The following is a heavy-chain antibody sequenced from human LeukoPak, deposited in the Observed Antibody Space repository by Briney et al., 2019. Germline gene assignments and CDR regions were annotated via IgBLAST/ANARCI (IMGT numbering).Heavy chain of an antibody. CDR2: ISYDGSNK. CDR3: ARDLYGGTSATFDY. J-gene: IGHJ4*02. Sequence: GRSLRLSCAASGFTFSSYAMHWVRQAPGKGLEWVAVISYDGSNKYYADSVKGRFTISRDNSENTLYLQMNSLRAEDTAVYYCARDLYGGTSATFDYWGQGTLVTVSS. CDR1: GFTFSSYA. V-gene: IGHV3-30*04. D-gene: IGHD4-23*01.